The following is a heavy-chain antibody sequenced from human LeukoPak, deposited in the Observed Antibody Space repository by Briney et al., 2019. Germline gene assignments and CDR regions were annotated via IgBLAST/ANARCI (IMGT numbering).Heavy chain of an antibody. D-gene: IGHD3-22*01. V-gene: IGHV3-11*04. CDR3: ARQKSTMIVVGPGVDF. Sequence: GGSLRLSCAASGFGFSTYVISWVRQAPGKGLEWVSTISSSGSTIYYADSVKGRFTISRDNAKNSLYLQMNSLRAEDTAVYYCARQKSTMIVVGPGVDFWGQGTMVTVSS. CDR1: GFGFSTYV. CDR2: ISSSGSTI. J-gene: IGHJ3*01.